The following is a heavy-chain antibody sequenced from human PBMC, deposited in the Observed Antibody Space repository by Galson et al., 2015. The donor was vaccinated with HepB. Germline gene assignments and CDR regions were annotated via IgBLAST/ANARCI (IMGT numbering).Heavy chain of an antibody. J-gene: IGHJ6*02. CDR1: GFTFSDYA. V-gene: IGHV3-33*08. D-gene: IGHD3-10*01. CDR2: IWYDGSNK. CDR3: ARGEVLLWFGEFSHSEDYYGMDV. Sequence: SLRLSCAASGFTFSDYAMHWVRQAPGKGLEWVAVIWYDGSNKYYADSVKGRFTISRDNSKNTLYLQMNSLRAEDTAVYYCARGEVLLWFGEFSHSEDYYGMDVWGQGTTVTVSS.